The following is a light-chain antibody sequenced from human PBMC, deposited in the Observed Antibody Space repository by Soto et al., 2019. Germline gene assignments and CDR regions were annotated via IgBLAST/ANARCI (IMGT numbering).Light chain of an antibody. V-gene: IGKV1-5*01. J-gene: IGKJ2*01. CDR2: DAS. Sequence: DIQVTQSPSTLSASVGDRVIIACRASQTAAKWVAWYQQKPGKAPNVLIYDASRLESGVPSRFSVCGSWTRSKLTISALQTDDCATSYCQQYNDYPYTFGQGTKVEI. CDR1: QTAAKW. CDR3: QQYNDYPYT.